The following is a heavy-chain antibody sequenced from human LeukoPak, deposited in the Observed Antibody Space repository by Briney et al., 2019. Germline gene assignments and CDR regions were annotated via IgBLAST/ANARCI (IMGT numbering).Heavy chain of an antibody. CDR1: GFTFSRYW. CDR3: ARDGSDYGEYDY. CDR2: MKQDGSEK. V-gene: IGHV3-7*03. Sequence: GGSLRPSCAASGFTFSRYWMSWVRQAPGKGLEWVANMKQDGSEKYYVDSVKDRFTISRDNAKNSLYLQMNSLRAEDTAVYYCARDGSDYGEYDYWGQGTLVTVSS. D-gene: IGHD4-17*01. J-gene: IGHJ4*02.